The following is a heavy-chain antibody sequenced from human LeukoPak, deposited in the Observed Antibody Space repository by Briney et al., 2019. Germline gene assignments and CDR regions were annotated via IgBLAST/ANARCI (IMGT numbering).Heavy chain of an antibody. J-gene: IGHJ4*02. CDR3: ARTPVVAATYYFDY. CDR2: IYYSGST. D-gene: IGHD2-15*01. V-gene: IGHV4-59*08. CDR1: GGSISSYY. Sequence: PSETLSLTCTVSGGSISSYYWSWIRQPPGKGLEWIGYIYYSGSTNYNPSLKSRVTISVDTSKNQFSLKLSSVTAADTAVYYRARTPVVAATYYFDYWGQGTLVTVSS.